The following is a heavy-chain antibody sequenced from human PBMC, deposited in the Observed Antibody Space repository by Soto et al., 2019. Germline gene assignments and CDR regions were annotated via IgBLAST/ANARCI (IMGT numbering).Heavy chain of an antibody. V-gene: IGHV3-11*01. CDR3: ARDYDFWSGSTIYYYMDV. CDR1: GFTFSDYY. CDR2: ISSSGSTI. J-gene: IGHJ6*03. Sequence: LSLTCAASGFTFSDYYMSWIRQAPGKGLEWVSYISSSGSTIYYADSVKGRFTISRDNAKNSLYLQMNSLRAEDTAVYYCARDYDFWSGSTIYYYMDVWGKGTTVTVSS. D-gene: IGHD3-3*01.